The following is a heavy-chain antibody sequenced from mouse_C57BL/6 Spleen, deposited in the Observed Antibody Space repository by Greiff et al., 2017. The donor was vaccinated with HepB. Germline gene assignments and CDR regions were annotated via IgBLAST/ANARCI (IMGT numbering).Heavy chain of an antibody. J-gene: IGHJ4*01. V-gene: IGHV1-26*01. CDR1: GYTFTDYY. CDR2: INPNNGGT. CDR3: ARSVTFYYAMDY. D-gene: IGHD2-1*01. Sequence: EVQLQQSGPELVKPGASVKISCKASGYTFTDYYMNWVKQSHGKSLEWIGDINPNNGGTSYNQKFKGKATLTVDKSSSTAYMELRSLTSEDSAVYYCARSVTFYYAMDYRGQGTSVTVSS.